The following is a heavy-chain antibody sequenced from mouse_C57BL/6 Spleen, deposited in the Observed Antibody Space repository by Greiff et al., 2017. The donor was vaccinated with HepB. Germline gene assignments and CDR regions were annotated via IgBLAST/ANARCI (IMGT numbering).Heavy chain of an antibody. D-gene: IGHD2-1*01. CDR1: GYTFTSYW. J-gene: IGHJ3*01. CDR2: IDPSDRET. V-gene: IGHV1-52*01. CDR3: AKGGLNYGNPFAY. Sequence: QVQLQQPGAELVRPGSSVKLSCKASGYTFTSYWMHWVKQRPIQGLEWIGNIDPSDRETHYNQKFKDKATLTVDKSSSTAYMQLSSLTSEDSAVYYCAKGGLNYGNPFAYWGQGTLVTVSA.